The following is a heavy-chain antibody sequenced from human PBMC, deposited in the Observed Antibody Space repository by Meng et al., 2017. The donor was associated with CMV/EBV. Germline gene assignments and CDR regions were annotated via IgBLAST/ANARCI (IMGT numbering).Heavy chain of an antibody. CDR3: AKISGRTVSPYCSSTCCYTGRGYFDY. CDR1: GFTFSSYA. CDR2: ISGSGGST. D-gene: IGHD2-2*02. V-gene: IGHV3-23*01. J-gene: IGHJ4*02. Sequence: GESLKISCAASGFTFSSYAMSWVRQAPGKGLEWVSAISGSGGSTYYADSVKGRFTISRDNSKNTLYLQMNSLRAEDTAVYYCAKISGRTVSPYCSSTCCYTGRGYFDYWGQGTLVTVSS.